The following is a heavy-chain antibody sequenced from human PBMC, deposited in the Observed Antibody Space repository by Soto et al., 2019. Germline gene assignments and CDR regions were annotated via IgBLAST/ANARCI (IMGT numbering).Heavy chain of an antibody. J-gene: IGHJ5*02. CDR3: ARQIYDFNTAATIQIYTLS. CDR1: GYSFTSYW. V-gene: IGHV5-51*01. Sequence: PGESFKVSCKGSGYSFTSYWIGWVRQMPGKGLEWMGIIYPDDSDTRYSPSFQGQVTISADKSNSIAYLQWSSLKASDTAMYYCARQIYDFNTAATIQIYTLSWGEAIPVSV. D-gene: IGHD2-15*01. CDR2: IYPDDSDT.